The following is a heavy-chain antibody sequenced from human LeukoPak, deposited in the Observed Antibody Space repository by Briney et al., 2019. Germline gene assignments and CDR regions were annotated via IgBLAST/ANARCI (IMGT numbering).Heavy chain of an antibody. J-gene: IGHJ4*02. V-gene: IGHV3-9*01. D-gene: IGHD6-13*01. CDR2: ISWNSGSI. CDR3: ARAGYSSSWYNRDLDY. CDR1: GFTFDDYA. Sequence: GGSLRLSCAASGFTFDDYAMHWVRQAPGKGLEWVSGISWNSGSIGYADSVKGRFTISRDNAKNSLYLQMNSLRAEDTAVYYCARAGYSSSWYNRDLDYWGQGTLVTVSS.